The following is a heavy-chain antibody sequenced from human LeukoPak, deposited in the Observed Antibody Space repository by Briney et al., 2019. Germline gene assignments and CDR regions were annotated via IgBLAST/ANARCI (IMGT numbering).Heavy chain of an antibody. CDR2: IIPMRDIT. J-gene: IGHJ4*02. D-gene: IGHD3-16*01. V-gene: IGHV1-69*04. Sequence: GASVKVSCKPSGGSFSNYAITWVRQAPGQGLEWMGRIIPMRDITNYAQNFQDRVTITADKSTTTVYMSEDMAVYFCARGPYDGTYYFDSWGQGTLVTVSS. CDR1: GGSFSNYA. CDR3: ARGPYDGTYYFDS.